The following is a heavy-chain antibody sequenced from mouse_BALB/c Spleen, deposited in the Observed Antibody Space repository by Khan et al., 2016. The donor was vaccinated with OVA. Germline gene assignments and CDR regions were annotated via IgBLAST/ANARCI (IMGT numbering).Heavy chain of an antibody. Sequence: QVQLQQSGAELARPGASVKMSCKASGYTFTSYTIHWIKERPGQGLEWIGYINPSNGYTNYNQRFKDKATLTTDKSSTTAYLQLSSLPSDDSAVXNCVRDGAYHRNDGWFAYWGQGTLVTVSA. J-gene: IGHJ3*01. CDR2: INPSNGYT. V-gene: IGHV1-4*01. CDR3: VRDGAYHRNDGWFAY. CDR1: GYTFTSYT. D-gene: IGHD2-14*01.